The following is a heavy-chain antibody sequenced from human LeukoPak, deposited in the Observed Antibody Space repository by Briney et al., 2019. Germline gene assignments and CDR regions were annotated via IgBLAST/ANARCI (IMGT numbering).Heavy chain of an antibody. J-gene: IGHJ4*02. Sequence: ASVKVSCKASGYTFTGYYMHWVRQAPGQGLEWIGRINPNSCGTNYSQNFQGRVTMTRDTSIRTAYMALRRLRSDETAVYYCARGDSSGYSYWGQGTLVTVSS. CDR1: GYTFTGYY. D-gene: IGHD3-22*01. V-gene: IGHV1-2*06. CDR3: ARGDSSGYSY. CDR2: INPNSCGT.